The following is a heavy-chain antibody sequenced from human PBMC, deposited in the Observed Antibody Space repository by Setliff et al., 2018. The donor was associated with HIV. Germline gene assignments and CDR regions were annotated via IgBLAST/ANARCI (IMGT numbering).Heavy chain of an antibody. CDR1: GYSFSDYW. V-gene: IGHV5-51*01. D-gene: IGHD6-13*01. J-gene: IGHJ4*02. Sequence: PGESLKISCKASGYSFSDYWIGWVRQMPGKGLEWMGVTYPGDSTTRYSPSLEGQVTISADRSINTAFLQWSSLEASDTAMYYCVRLADTSSWHDSYFDYWGQGTLVTVSS. CDR3: VRLADTSSWHDSYFDY. CDR2: TYPGDSTT.